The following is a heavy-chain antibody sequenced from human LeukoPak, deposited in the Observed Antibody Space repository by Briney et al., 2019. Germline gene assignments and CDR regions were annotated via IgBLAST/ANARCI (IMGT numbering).Heavy chain of an antibody. D-gene: IGHD3-10*01. Sequence: ASVEVSCKASGYTFTGYYMHWVRQAPGQGLEWMGWINPNSGGTNYAQKFQGRVTMTRDTSISTAYMELSRLRSDDTAVYYCARGLPRSITMVRGASDYWGQGTLVTVSS. V-gene: IGHV1-2*02. J-gene: IGHJ4*02. CDR3: ARGLPRSITMVRGASDY. CDR2: INPNSGGT. CDR1: GYTFTGYY.